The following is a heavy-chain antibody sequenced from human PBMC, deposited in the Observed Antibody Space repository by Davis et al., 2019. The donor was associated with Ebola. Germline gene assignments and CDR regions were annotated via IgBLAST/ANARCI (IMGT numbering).Heavy chain of an antibody. D-gene: IGHD3-22*01. CDR3: ARLRDSSGFYYDDY. CDR1: GYTFTSYG. Sequence: AASVKVSCKASGYTFTSYGISWVRQAPGQGLEWMGWISAYNGNTNYAQKLQGRVTMTTDTSTSTAYMEVGSLRSDDTAVYFCARLRDSSGFYYDDYWGQGTLVTVS. V-gene: IGHV1-18*04. J-gene: IGHJ4*02. CDR2: ISAYNGNT.